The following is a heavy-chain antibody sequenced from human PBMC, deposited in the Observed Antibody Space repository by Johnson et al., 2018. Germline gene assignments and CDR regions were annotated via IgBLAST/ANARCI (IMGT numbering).Heavy chain of an antibody. V-gene: IGHV3-30*18. D-gene: IGHD4-23*01. CDR2: ISYDGSNK. CDR1: GFTFSSYG. CDR3: AKDYGGNSEYYYYYYMDV. J-gene: IGHJ6*03. Sequence: VQLVESGGGVVQPGRSLRLSCAASGFTFSSYGMHWVRQAPGKGLEWVAVISYDGSNKYYADSVKGRFTISRDNSKNTLYLQMNSLRAEDTAVYYCAKDYGGNSEYYYYYYMDVWGKGTTVTVSS.